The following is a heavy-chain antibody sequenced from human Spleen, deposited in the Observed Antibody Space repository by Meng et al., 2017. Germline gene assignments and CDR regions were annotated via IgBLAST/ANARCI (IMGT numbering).Heavy chain of an antibody. CDR2: IYYSGST. D-gene: IGHD3-16*01. CDR1: GGSFSGYY. Sequence: QVQLQQWGAGLLKPSETLSLTCAVYGGSFSGYYWSWIRQHPGKGLEWIGYIYYSGSTYYNPSLKSLVTISLDTSKNQFSLKLRSVTAADTAFYYCAGRKDLGNWFDPWGQGTLVTVSS. V-gene: IGHV4-34*01. J-gene: IGHJ5*02. CDR3: AGRKDLGNWFDP.